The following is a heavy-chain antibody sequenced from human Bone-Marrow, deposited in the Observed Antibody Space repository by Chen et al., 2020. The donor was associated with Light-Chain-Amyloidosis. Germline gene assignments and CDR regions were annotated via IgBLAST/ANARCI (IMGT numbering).Heavy chain of an antibody. D-gene: IGHD3-10*01. CDR1: GASISNYY. J-gene: IGHJ4*02. CDR3: ARDRRFGNFDY. CDR2: VYYSGST. V-gene: IGHV4-59*01. Sequence: QVQLQESGPGLVKPSETLSLTCTVSGASISNYYWSWIRQPPGKGLEWIGYVYYSGSTNYNPSLKSRVTISVDTSKNQLSLKLNFVTAADTAVYYCARDRRFGNFDYWGQGTLVTVSS.